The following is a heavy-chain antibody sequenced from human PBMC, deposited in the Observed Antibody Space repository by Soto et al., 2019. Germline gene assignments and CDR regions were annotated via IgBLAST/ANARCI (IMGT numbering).Heavy chain of an antibody. CDR1: GGSISSSSYY. D-gene: IGHD2-8*01. J-gene: IGHJ5*02. Sequence: QLQLQESGPGLVKPSETLSLTCTVSGGSISSSSYYWGWIRQPPGKGLEWIGSIYYSGSTYYTPSLKSRVTISVDTSKNQCSLKLSSVTAADTAVYYCAIMGPPYNCFDPCGQGTLVTVSS. CDR3: AIMGPPYNCFDP. CDR2: IYYSGST. V-gene: IGHV4-39*01.